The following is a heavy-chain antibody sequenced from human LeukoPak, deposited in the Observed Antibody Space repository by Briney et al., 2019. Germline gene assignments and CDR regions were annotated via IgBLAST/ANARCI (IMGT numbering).Heavy chain of an antibody. Sequence: SETLSLTCTIYGGSFGDYYWSWIRQPPGMGLEWIGEINHGGRTNYNPSLMSRVIVSRNTSNNQFSLIVTSVTAADTAVYYCARFSTFAWGAWGDAFDVWGRGTVVSVSS. V-gene: IGHV4-34*01. CDR2: INHGGRT. CDR3: ARFSTFAWGAWGDAFDV. D-gene: IGHD7-27*01. CDR1: GGSFGDYY. J-gene: IGHJ3*01.